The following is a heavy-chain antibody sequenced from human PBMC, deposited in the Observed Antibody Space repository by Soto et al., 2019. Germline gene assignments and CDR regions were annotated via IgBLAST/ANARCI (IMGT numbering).Heavy chain of an antibody. CDR1: QYNFTNYC. V-gene: IGHV1-46*01. D-gene: IGHD3-22*01. Sequence: QVQLVQSGAESKTPGASVKVSCKASQYNFTNYCVHWVRQAPGQGLEWMGVINPSGGSTKYAQRFRGRVTMTRDMSTNTVYMDLRSLRPEDTAVYFCARALYDTDSVPVGAESRYYVMDVWGRGTTVTVSS. CDR3: ARALYDTDSVPVGAESRYYVMDV. CDR2: INPSGGST. J-gene: IGHJ6*02.